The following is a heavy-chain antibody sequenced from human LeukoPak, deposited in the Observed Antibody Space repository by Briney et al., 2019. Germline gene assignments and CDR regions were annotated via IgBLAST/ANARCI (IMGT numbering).Heavy chain of an antibody. CDR1: GFTFRSYW. V-gene: IGHV3-7*01. Sequence: GGSLRLSCAGSGFTFRSYWMSWVRQAPGKGLEWVANIKQDGSEKYYVDSVKGRFTISRDNAKNSLYLQMDSLRAEDTAVYYCVREARESGGFDYWGQGTLVTVSS. D-gene: IGHD2-15*01. CDR2: IKQDGSEK. J-gene: IGHJ4*02. CDR3: VREARESGGFDY.